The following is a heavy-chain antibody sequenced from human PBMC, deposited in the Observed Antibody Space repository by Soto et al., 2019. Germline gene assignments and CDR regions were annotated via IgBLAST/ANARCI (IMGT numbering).Heavy chain of an antibody. J-gene: IGHJ4*02. D-gene: IGHD6-13*01. Sequence: PGESLKISCKGSGYSFTSYWIGWVRQMPGKGLEWMGIIYPGDSDTRYSPSFQGQVTISADKSISTAYLQWSSLKASDTAMYYCARLRAAAGPTPYYFGYWGQGTLVTVSS. CDR3: ARLRAAAGPTPYYFGY. CDR2: IYPGDSDT. V-gene: IGHV5-51*01. CDR1: GYSFTSYW.